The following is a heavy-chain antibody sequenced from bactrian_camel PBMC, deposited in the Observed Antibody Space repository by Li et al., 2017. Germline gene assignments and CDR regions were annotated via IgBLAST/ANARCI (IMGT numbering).Heavy chain of an antibody. CDR3: ATSRNWALNE. D-gene: IGHD1*01. Sequence: VQLVESGGGLVQAGGSMRLSCAASGFTFSVYAMSWVRQAPGKGLEWVSAIDGGGGNTYYADSVKGRFIVSRDNAKNTVYLQMNSLKVEDAALYYCATSRNWALNEWGPGTQVTVS. J-gene: IGHJ4*01. CDR2: IDGGGGNT. CDR1: GFTFSVYA. V-gene: IGHV3S40*01.